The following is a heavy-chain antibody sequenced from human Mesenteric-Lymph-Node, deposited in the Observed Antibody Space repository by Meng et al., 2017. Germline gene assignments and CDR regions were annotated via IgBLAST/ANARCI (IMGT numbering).Heavy chain of an antibody. D-gene: IGHD3-10*01. Sequence: SETLSLTCAVSGYSISSGYYWGWIRQPPGKGLEWIGSIYHSGSTYYNPSLKSRVTISVDTSKNQFSLKLSSVTAADTAVYYCARGPNPHVPVVRGPTGVWFDPWGQGTMVTVSS. J-gene: IGHJ5*02. CDR3: ARGPNPHVPVVRGPTGVWFDP. V-gene: IGHV4-38-2*01. CDR2: IYHSGST. CDR1: GYSISSGYY.